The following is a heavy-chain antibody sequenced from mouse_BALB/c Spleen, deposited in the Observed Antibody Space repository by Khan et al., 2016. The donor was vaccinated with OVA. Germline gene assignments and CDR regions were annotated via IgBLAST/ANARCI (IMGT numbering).Heavy chain of an antibody. CDR3: ATLYGDEPY. D-gene: IGHD2-13*01. CDR1: GFSLTNYG. V-gene: IGHV2-9*02. J-gene: IGHJ3*01. CDR2: IWAGGST. Sequence: QVQLKESGPGLVAPSQSLSITCTVSGFSLTNYGVHWLRQPPGKGLEWLGVIWAGGSTNYNSALMSRLSISKDKSKGQVFLKMNSLQTEDTDMYYCATLYGDEPYWGQGTLVTVSA.